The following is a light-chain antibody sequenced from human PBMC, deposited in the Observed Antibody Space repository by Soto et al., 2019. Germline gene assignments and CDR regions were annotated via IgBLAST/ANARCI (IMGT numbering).Light chain of an antibody. CDR1: SSDVSGYNY. V-gene: IGLV2-11*01. CDR2: DVT. Sequence: QSALTQPGSVSGSPGQSVTISCTGTSSDVSGYNYVSWYQQHPGNAPKLMIYDVTKRPSGVPDRFSGSRSGHTASLTISGLQADDEGDYYCCSYAGTYKFVFVSGTKLTVL. CDR3: CSYAGTYKFV. J-gene: IGLJ1*01.